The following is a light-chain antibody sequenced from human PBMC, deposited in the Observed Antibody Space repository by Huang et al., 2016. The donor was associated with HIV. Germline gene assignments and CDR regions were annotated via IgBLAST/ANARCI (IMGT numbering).Light chain of an antibody. CDR2: GAS. Sequence: EILLTQSPGTLSLSPGKRATLSCRASQSVSSNYLAWFQQKPGQAPRLRIYGASRRATGIPDRFSGSGSGTDFTLTISRLEPEDFAVYYCQQYGSSPYTFGQGTKLEIK. J-gene: IGKJ2*01. CDR1: QSVSSNY. V-gene: IGKV3-20*01. CDR3: QQYGSSPYT.